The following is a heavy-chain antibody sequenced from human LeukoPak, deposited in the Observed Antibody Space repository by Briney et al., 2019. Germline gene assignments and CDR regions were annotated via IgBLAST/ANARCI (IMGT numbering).Heavy chain of an antibody. CDR2: VSDSGSST. Sequence: GGSLRLSSAASGFTFSRSVMTWVRQAPGKGMEWVSSVSDSGSSTYYADSVKGRFTISRDNSKNTLYLQMSSLRADDTAVYYCLTWPFDYWGQGTLVTVSS. D-gene: IGHD5-24*01. CDR1: GFTFSRSV. CDR3: LTWPFDY. V-gene: IGHV3-23*01. J-gene: IGHJ4*02.